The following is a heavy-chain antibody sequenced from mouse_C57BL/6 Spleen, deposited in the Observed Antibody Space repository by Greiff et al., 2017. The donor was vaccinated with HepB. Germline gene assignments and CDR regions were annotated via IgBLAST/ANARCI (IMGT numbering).Heavy chain of an antibody. V-gene: IGHV2-2*01. CDR3: ARKGNYEYYFDY. CDR2: IWSGGST. D-gene: IGHD2-4*01. CDR1: GFSLTSYG. Sequence: VQLQQSGPGLVQPSQILSITCTVSGFSLTSYGVHWVRQSPGKGLEWLGVIWSGGSTDYNAAFISRLSISKDNSKSQVFFKMNSLQADDTAIYYCARKGNYEYYFDYWGQGTTLTVSS. J-gene: IGHJ2*01.